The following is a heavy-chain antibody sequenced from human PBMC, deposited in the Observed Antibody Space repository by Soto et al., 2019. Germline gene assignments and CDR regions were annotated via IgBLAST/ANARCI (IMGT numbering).Heavy chain of an antibody. J-gene: IGHJ4*02. CDR3: AREVGASFPYYFDY. V-gene: IGHV3-30-3*01. CDR2: ISYDGSNK. CDR1: GFTFSSYA. D-gene: IGHD1-26*01. Sequence: QVQLVESGGGVVQPGRSLRLSCAASGFTFSSYAMHWVRQAPGKGLEWVAVISYDGSNKYYADSVKGRFTISRDNSKNTLYLQMNSLRAEDTAVYYCAREVGASFPYYFDYWGQGTLVTVSS.